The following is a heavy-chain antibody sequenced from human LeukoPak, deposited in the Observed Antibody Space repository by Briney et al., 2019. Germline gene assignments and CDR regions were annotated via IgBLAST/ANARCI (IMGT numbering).Heavy chain of an antibody. CDR2: INSDGSST. V-gene: IGHV3-74*01. CDR1: GFTFSSYW. J-gene: IGHJ3*02. D-gene: IGHD3-3*01. CDR3: ARERSGENAFDI. Sequence: GRSLRLSCAASGFTFSSYWMHWVRQAPGKGLVWVSRINSDGSSTSYADSVKGRFTISRDNAKNTLYLQMNSLRAEDTAVYYCARERSGENAFDIWGQGTMVTVSS.